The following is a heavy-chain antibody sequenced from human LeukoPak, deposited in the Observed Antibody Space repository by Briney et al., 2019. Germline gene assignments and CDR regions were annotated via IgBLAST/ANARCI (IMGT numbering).Heavy chain of an antibody. Sequence: VASVKVSCKASGYTFTSYGISWVRQAPGQGLEWMGWISAYNGNTNYAQKLQGRVTMTTDTSTSTAYMELRSLRSDDTAVYYCARDAETVTTPTYYYYYMDVWGKGTTVTVSS. CDR2: ISAYNGNT. CDR1: GYTFTSYG. V-gene: IGHV1-18*01. J-gene: IGHJ6*03. CDR3: ARDAETVTTPTYYYYYMDV. D-gene: IGHD4-17*01.